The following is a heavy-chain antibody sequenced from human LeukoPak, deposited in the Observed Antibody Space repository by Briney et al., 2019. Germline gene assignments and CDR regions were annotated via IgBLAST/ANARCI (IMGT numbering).Heavy chain of an antibody. Sequence: SSVKVSCKASGGTFSSYTISWLRQAPGQGLEWMGRIIPILGIANYAQKFQGRVTITADKSTSTAYMELSSLRSEDTAVYYCARSNDYDYVWGSYRDYFDYWGQGTLVTVSS. CDR3: ARSNDYDYVWGSYRDYFDY. CDR1: GGTFSSYT. J-gene: IGHJ4*02. CDR2: IIPILGIA. V-gene: IGHV1-69*02. D-gene: IGHD3-16*01.